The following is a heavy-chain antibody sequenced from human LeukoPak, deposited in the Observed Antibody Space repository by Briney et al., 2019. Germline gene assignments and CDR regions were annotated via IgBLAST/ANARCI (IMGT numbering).Heavy chain of an antibody. CDR3: ARNLDTAMVTFDY. Sequence: ASVEVSCKASGYTFTGYYMHWVRQAPGQGLEWMGWINPNSGGTNYAQKFQGRVTMTRDTSISTAYMELSRLRSDDTAVYYCARNLDTAMVTFDYWGQGTLVTVSS. CDR1: GYTFTGYY. V-gene: IGHV1-2*02. CDR2: INPNSGGT. D-gene: IGHD5-18*01. J-gene: IGHJ4*02.